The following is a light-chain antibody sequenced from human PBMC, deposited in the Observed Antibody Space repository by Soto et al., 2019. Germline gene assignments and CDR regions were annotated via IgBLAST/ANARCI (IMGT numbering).Light chain of an antibody. CDR2: EVS. Sequence: QSALTQPPSASGSPGQSVTISCTGTINDVGGYNYVSWYQQLPGKAPKLMIYEVSKRPSGVPDRFSGSKSGNTASLTVSGLQAEDEADYYCSSYAGSNNLGVFGGGTKVTFL. J-gene: IGLJ3*02. CDR1: INDVGGYNY. CDR3: SSYAGSNNLGV. V-gene: IGLV2-8*01.